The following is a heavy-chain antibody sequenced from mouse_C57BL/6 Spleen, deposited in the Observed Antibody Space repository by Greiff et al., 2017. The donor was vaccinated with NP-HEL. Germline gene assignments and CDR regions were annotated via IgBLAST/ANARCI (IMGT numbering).Heavy chain of an antibody. V-gene: IGHV2-2*01. J-gene: IGHJ3*01. CDR1: GFSLTSYG. CDR3: ARNEDYYGSSLFAY. Sequence: VKLQESGPGLVQPSQSLSITCTVSGFSLTSYGVHWVRQSPGKGLEWLGVIWSGGSTDYNAAFISRLSISKDNSKSQVSFKMNSLQADDTAIYYCARNEDYYGSSLFAYWGQGTLVTVSA. D-gene: IGHD1-1*01. CDR2: IWSGGST.